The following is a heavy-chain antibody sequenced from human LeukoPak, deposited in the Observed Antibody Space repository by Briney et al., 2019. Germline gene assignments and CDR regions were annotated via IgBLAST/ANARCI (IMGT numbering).Heavy chain of an antibody. D-gene: IGHD4/OR15-4a*01. V-gene: IGHV3-48*03. J-gene: IGHJ1*01. CDR3: VRFAVANYAEYFQH. CDR1: GFTFSSYE. CDR2: ISSSGSTI. Sequence: GGSLRLSCAASGFTFSSYEMNWVRQAPGKGLEWVSYISSSGSTIYYADSVKGRFTISRDNAKNSLYLQMNSPRAEDTAVYYCVRFAVANYAEYFQHWGQGTLVTVSP.